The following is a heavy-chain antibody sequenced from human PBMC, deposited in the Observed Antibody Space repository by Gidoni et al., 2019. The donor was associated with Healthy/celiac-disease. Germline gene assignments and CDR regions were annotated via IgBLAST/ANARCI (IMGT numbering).Heavy chain of an antibody. CDR3: AKVSGSYYSGFGY. Sequence: QVQLVQSGAEVKKPGASVKVSCKAAGYTFTSYAMHWVRQAPGQRLEWMGWINAGNGNTKYSQKFQGRVTITRDTSASTAYMELSSLRSEDTAVYYCAKVSGSYYSGFGYWGQGTLVTVSS. J-gene: IGHJ4*02. CDR2: INAGNGNT. CDR1: GYTFTSYA. V-gene: IGHV1-3*01. D-gene: IGHD1-26*01.